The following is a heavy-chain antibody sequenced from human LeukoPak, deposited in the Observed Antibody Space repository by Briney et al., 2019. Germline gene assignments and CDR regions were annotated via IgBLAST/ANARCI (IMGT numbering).Heavy chain of an antibody. V-gene: IGHV1-18*04. CDR3: ARGGGSSGWYVRGIAPTGTCDY. D-gene: IGHD6-19*01. J-gene: IGHJ4*02. CDR2: ISAYNGNT. CDR1: GYTFTSYG. Sequence: ASVKVSCKASGYTFTSYGISWVRQAPGQGLEWMGWISAYNGNTNYAQKLQGRVTMTTDTSTSTAYMELSSLRSEDTAVYYCARGGGSSGWYVRGIAPTGTCDYWGQGTLVTVSS.